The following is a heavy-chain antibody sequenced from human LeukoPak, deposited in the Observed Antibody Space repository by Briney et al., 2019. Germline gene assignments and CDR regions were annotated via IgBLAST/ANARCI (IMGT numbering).Heavy chain of an antibody. CDR2: ISYDGTTK. V-gene: IGHV3-30*04. CDR3: AKENRGYSYSDAFDI. D-gene: IGHD5-18*01. CDR1: GFTFRNYP. Sequence: GGSLRLSCEASGFTFRNYPVHWVRQAPGKGLEWVTVISYDGTTKYYADSVKGRFTISRDNSKNTLYLQMNSLRAEDTAVYYCAKENRGYSYSDAFDIWGQGTMVTVSS. J-gene: IGHJ3*02.